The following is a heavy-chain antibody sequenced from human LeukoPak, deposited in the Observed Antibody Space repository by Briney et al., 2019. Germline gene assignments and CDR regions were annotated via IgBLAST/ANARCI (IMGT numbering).Heavy chain of an antibody. CDR3: AKRGSGYPSDH. V-gene: IGHV4-34*01. CDR1: GGSISSYY. CDR2: INHSGST. Sequence: PSETLSLTCTVSGGSISSYYWSWIRQPPGKGLEWIGEINHSGSTNYNPSLKSRVTISVDTSKNQFSLKLSSVTAADTAVYYCAKRGSGYPSDHWGQGTLVTVSS. J-gene: IGHJ4*02. D-gene: IGHD5-12*01.